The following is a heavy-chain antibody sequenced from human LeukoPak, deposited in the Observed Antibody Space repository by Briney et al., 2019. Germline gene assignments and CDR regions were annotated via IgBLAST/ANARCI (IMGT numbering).Heavy chain of an antibody. Sequence: SETLSLTCAVYGGSFSGYYWSWIRQPPGKGLEWIGEINHSGSTNYNPSLKSRVTISVDTSKNQFSLKLSSVTAADTAVYYRARGLRMVYAFDIWGQGTMVTVSS. J-gene: IGHJ3*02. CDR2: INHSGST. CDR1: GGSFSGYY. V-gene: IGHV4-34*01. D-gene: IGHD2-8*01. CDR3: ARGLRMVYAFDI.